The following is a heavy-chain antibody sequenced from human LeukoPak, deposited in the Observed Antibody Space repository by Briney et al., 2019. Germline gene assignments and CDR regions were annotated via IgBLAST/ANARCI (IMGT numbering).Heavy chain of an antibody. J-gene: IGHJ6*03. V-gene: IGHV1-2*02. D-gene: IGHD4-11*01. CDR2: INPNSGGT. Sequence: ASVKVSCKASGYTFTGYYMHWVRRAPGQGLEWMGWINPNSGGTNYAQKFQGRVTMTRDTSISTAYMELSRLRSDDTAVYYCARGTKYSNPSYYYYYYMDVWGKGTTVTVSS. CDR3: ARGTKYSNPSYYYYYYMDV. CDR1: GYTFTGYY.